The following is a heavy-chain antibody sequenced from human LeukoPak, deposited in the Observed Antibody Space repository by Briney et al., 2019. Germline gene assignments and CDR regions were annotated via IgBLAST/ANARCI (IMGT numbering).Heavy chain of an antibody. V-gene: IGHV1-18*01. CDR2: ISAYNGNT. J-gene: IGHJ3*02. CDR3: ARDEDAQYAFDI. Sequence: ASVKVSFKASGYTFTSYGISWVRQAPGQGLEWMGWISAYNGNTNYAQKLQGRVTMTTDTSTSTAYMELRSLRSDDTAVYYCARDEDAQYAFDIWGQGTMVTVSS. CDR1: GYTFTSYG.